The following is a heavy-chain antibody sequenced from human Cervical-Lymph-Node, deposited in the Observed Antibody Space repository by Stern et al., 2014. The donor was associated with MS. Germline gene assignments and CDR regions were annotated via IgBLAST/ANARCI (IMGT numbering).Heavy chain of an antibody. Sequence: QLQLQESGPGLVKPSETLSLTCTVSGGSISSYYWSWIRQPPGKGLEWIGYIYYSGSTNYNPSLKSRVTISVDTSKNQFSLKLSSVTAADTAVYYCARDVSGSPPGFDPWGQGTLVTVSS. CDR1: GGSISSYY. CDR2: IYYSGST. CDR3: ARDVSGSPPGFDP. D-gene: IGHD1-26*01. V-gene: IGHV4-59*01. J-gene: IGHJ5*02.